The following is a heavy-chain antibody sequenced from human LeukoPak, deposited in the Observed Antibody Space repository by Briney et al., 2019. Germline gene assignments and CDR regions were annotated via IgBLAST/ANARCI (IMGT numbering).Heavy chain of an antibody. Sequence: SETLSLTCAVYGGSFSGYYWSWIRQPPGKGLEWIGEINHSGSTNYNPSLKSRVTISVDTSKNQFSLKLSSVTAADTAVYYCARRRLGYYGSGSYYGGNWFDPWGQGTLVTVSS. CDR1: GGSFSGYY. CDR3: ARRRLGYYGSGSYYGGNWFDP. J-gene: IGHJ5*02. V-gene: IGHV4-34*01. CDR2: INHSGST. D-gene: IGHD3-10*01.